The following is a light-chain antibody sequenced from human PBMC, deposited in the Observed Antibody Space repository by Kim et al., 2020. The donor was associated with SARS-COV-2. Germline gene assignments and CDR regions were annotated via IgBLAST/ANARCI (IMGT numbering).Light chain of an antibody. CDR3: NSYTSSSTLV. Sequence: GQSIPISCTGAGTAIGGYDYVASYQQHPGQPPTPMIYDVSNRPSGVSDRFSASKSGNTASVTISGVQAEDEGDYYCNSYTSSSTLVFGGGTRLTVL. CDR2: DVS. CDR1: GTAIGGYDY. V-gene: IGLV2-14*03. J-gene: IGLJ3*02.